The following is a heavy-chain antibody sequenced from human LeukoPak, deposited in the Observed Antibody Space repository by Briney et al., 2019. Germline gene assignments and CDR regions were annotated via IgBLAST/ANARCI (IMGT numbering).Heavy chain of an antibody. J-gene: IGHJ6*02. Sequence: ASVKVSCNTSEYTFTSYYMYRVRQPPGQGLEWMGIINPSGGSTSYVQKFQGRVTMTRDTSTSTVYMELSSLRSEDTAVYYCARGSAVAPSDGMDVWGQGTTVTVSS. CDR2: INPSGGST. D-gene: IGHD6-19*01. CDR3: ARGSAVAPSDGMDV. CDR1: EYTFTSYY. V-gene: IGHV1-46*01.